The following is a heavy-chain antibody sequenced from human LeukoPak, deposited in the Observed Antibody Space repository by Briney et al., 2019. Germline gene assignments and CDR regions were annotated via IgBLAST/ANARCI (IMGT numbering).Heavy chain of an antibody. D-gene: IGHD6-19*01. V-gene: IGHV1-2*06. J-gene: IGHJ4*02. Sequence: ASVEVSCKASGYTFTAFHVHWVRRAPGQGLEWMGRINPNTGATNYPQKFQGRVTMTTDTSISTAYMELSSLRSDDTAFYYCARGEVDTSGWDCFHFWGQGALVTVSS. CDR3: ARGEVDTSGWDCFHF. CDR1: GYTFTAFH. CDR2: INPNTGAT.